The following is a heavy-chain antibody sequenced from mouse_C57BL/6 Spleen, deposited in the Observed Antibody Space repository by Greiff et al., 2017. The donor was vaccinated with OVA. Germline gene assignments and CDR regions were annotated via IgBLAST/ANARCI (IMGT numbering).Heavy chain of an antibody. Sequence: QVQLKESGAELARPGASVKMSCKASGYTFTSYTMHWVKQRPGQGLEWIGYINPSSGYTKYNQKFKDKATLTADKSSSTAYMQLSSLTSEDSAVYYCARWDSNYGRYFDVWGTGTTVTVSS. CDR2: INPSSGYT. V-gene: IGHV1-4*01. CDR1: GYTFTSYT. CDR3: ARWDSNYGRYFDV. D-gene: IGHD2-5*01. J-gene: IGHJ1*03.